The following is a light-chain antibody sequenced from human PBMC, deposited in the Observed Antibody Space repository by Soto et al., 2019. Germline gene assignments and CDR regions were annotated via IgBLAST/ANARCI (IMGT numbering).Light chain of an antibody. Sequence: EILMTQSPATLSVSPGERATLSCRASQSVSSNLAWYQQRPGQPPRLLIHGASTRATGTPARFSGSGSGTEFTLTISSLQSEDSAVYYCQQYDRWPPWTFGQGTKVDIK. J-gene: IGKJ1*01. CDR3: QQYDRWPPWT. CDR2: GAS. CDR1: QSVSSN. V-gene: IGKV3-15*01.